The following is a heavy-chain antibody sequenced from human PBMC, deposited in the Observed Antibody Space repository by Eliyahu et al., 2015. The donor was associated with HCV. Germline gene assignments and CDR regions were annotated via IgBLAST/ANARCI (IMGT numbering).Heavy chain of an antibody. CDR3: AXGYMTFGVINGXDV. CDR1: GGSVSDNKW. D-gene: IGHD3/OR15-3a*01. Sequence: QVQLQESGPGLVKPSGTLFLTCAVSGGSVSDNKWWSWVRQPPGKGXEWLGVIYESGYTYYNPXLKSRXTISVDKSKNQLSLRLSSVTAADTAVYYCAXGYMTFGVINGXDVWGPGTTVSVXS. J-gene: IGHJ6*02. CDR2: IYESGYT. V-gene: IGHV4-4*02.